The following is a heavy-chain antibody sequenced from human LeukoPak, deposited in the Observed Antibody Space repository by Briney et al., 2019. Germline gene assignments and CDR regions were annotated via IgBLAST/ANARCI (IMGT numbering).Heavy chain of an antibody. Sequence: GGSLTLSCAASGFTVSSNYMSWVRQAPGKGLEWVSVIYSGGYTYYADSVKGRFTISRDNSKDTQYLQMNSLRAEDTAVYYCARDVYDSSGYYSGYWSQGTLVTVSS. CDR1: GFTVSSNY. V-gene: IGHV3-53*01. CDR3: ARDVYDSSGYYSGY. J-gene: IGHJ1*01. CDR2: IYSGGYT. D-gene: IGHD3-22*01.